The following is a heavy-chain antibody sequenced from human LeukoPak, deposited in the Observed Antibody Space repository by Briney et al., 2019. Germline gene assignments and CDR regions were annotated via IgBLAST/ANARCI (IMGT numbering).Heavy chain of an antibody. V-gene: IGHV3-74*01. CDR1: GFTFSSYW. J-gene: IGHJ6*02. CDR3: AREGPVAATVDYYYYYGMDV. Sequence: PGGSLRLSCAASGFTFSSYWMHWVRHAPGKGLVWVSRINSDGSSTSYADSVKGRFTISRDNAKNTLYLQMNSLRAEDTAVYYCAREGPVAATVDYYYYYGMDVWGQGTTVTVSS. D-gene: IGHD2-15*01. CDR2: INSDGSST.